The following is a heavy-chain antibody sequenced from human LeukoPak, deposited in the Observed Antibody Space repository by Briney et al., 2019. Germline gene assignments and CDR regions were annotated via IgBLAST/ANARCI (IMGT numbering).Heavy chain of an antibody. CDR2: INHSGST. V-gene: IGHV4-34*01. Sequence: SETLSLTCAVYGGSLSGYYWSWIRQPPGKGLEWIGEINHSGSTNYNPSLKSRVTISVDTSKNQFSLKLSSVTAADTAVYYCARGSGYYGSGSYFRTPPRYWGQGTLVTVSS. D-gene: IGHD3-10*01. CDR3: ARGSGYYGSGSYFRTPPRY. CDR1: GGSLSGYY. J-gene: IGHJ4*02.